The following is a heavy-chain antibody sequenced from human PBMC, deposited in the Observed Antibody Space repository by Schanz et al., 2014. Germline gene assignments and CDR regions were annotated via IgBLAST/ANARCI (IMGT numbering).Heavy chain of an antibody. CDR2: VNYIGST. J-gene: IGHJ6*03. CDR3: ATVSYDFWSGKDYYSFHMDV. V-gene: IGHV4-59*01. Sequence: QVQLQESGPGLVKPSETLSLTCTVSAAFISRYYWSWVRQAPGKGLEWIGYVNYIGSTKYNPSLESRVTISADTSKKQFSLKMTSVTTADTAVYYCATVSYDFWSGKDYYSFHMDVWGKGTTVTVSS. CDR1: AAFISRYY. D-gene: IGHD3-3*01.